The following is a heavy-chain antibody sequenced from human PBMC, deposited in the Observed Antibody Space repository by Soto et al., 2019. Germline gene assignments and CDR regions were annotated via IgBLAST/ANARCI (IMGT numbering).Heavy chain of an antibody. CDR2: ISGGGNPT. D-gene: IGHD3-22*01. CDR1: GFTFSRFG. V-gene: IGHV3-23*01. J-gene: IGHJ4*02. CDR3: AKDITYDSSAYDS. Sequence: EVQLLESGGGLVQPGGSLRLSCAASGFTFSRFGMSWVRQAPGKGLEWVSGISGGGNPTYYSDSVKCRFTISRDSAKNTLYLQMNSLRTEDTAVYYCAKDITYDSSAYDSWGQGTLVTVSS.